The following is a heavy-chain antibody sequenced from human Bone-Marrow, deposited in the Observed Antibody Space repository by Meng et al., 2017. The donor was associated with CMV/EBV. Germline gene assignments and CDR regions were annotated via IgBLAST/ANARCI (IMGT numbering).Heavy chain of an antibody. CDR2: IDPAGGA. V-gene: IGHV3-66*02. Sequence: GESLKISCAASGFTVSSTYMNWVRQAPGKGLEWVSVIDPAGGAYYADSVKGRFSISRDNSKNTLYLQIDSLRTEDTSVYYCARALRSSGPSWGQGTLVTLSS. D-gene: IGHD6-19*01. J-gene: IGHJ4*02. CDR1: GFTVSSTY. CDR3: ARALRSSGPS.